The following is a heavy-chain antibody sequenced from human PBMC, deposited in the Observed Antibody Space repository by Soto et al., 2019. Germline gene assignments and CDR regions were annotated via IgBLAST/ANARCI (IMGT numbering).Heavy chain of an antibody. V-gene: IGHV2-5*02. CDR2: IYWDDEQ. CDR3: AHRRHVSDNGAYDV. D-gene: IGHD3-16*01. Sequence: QITLKESGPTLVTPTQNLTLTCTFSGFSLTTRGECVGWIRQPPGKALEWLAIIYWDDEQRYSPSLIGRVTITKDTSKNQVALIMTKLDPVDTGTYFCAHRRHVSDNGAYDVWGQGTVVTVSS. CDR1: GFSLTTRGEC. J-gene: IGHJ3*01.